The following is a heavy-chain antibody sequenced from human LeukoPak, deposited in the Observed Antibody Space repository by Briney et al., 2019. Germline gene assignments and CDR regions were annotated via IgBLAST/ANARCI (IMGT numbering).Heavy chain of an antibody. CDR3: AREGSIYYYDSSGYLGY. V-gene: IGHV4-61*02. CDR1: GDSTSSGPYI. D-gene: IGHD3-22*01. Sequence: PSQTLSLTCTVSGDSTSSGPYIWSWIRQPAGKGLDWIGRIYSGGRTTYNPSLKSRVTISVDTSKNQFSLKLSSVTAADKAVYYCAREGSIYYYDSSGYLGYWGQGTLVTVSS. CDR2: IYSGGRT. J-gene: IGHJ4*02.